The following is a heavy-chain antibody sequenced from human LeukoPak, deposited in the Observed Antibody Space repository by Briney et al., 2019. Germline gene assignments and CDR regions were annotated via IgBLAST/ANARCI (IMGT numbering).Heavy chain of an antibody. D-gene: IGHD3-3*01. CDR3: ARLGQTYYHFRSGYGTMDV. Sequence: GGSLRLSCGASGFTFSNYEMNWVRQAPGKGLEWVSYISISSNIFYADSVKGRFTMSRDNAKNSVYLQMNSLRAEDTAVYYCARLGQTYYHFRSGYGTMDVWGRGTAVTVSS. CDR1: GFTFSNYE. CDR2: ISISSNI. V-gene: IGHV3-48*03. J-gene: IGHJ6*02.